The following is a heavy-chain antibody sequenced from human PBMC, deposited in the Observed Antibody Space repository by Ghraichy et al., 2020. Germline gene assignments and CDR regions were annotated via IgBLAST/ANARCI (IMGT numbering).Heavy chain of an antibody. CDR1: GGSFSGYY. D-gene: IGHD3-22*01. J-gene: IGHJ4*02. V-gene: IGHV4-34*01. Sequence: SETLSLTCAVYGGSFSGYYWSWIRQPPGKGLEWIGEINHSGSTNYNPSLKSRVTISVDTSKNQFSLKLSSVTAADTAVYYCARVDYYDSSGSVFRDYWGQGTLVTVSS. CDR3: ARVDYYDSSGSVFRDY. CDR2: INHSGST.